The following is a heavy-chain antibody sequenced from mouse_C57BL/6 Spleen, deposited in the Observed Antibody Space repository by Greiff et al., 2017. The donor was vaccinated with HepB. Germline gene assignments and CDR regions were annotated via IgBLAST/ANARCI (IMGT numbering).Heavy chain of an antibody. CDR1: GYTFTSYW. Sequence: QVQLQQSGAELAKPGASVKLSCKASGYTFTSYWMHWVKQRPGQGLEWIGYINPSSGYTKYNQKFKDKATLTADKSSSTAYMQLSSLTYEDSAVYYCANGRGQLRLPFAYWGQGTLVTVSA. CDR3: ANGRGQLRLPFAY. D-gene: IGHD3-2*02. CDR2: INPSSGYT. J-gene: IGHJ3*01. V-gene: IGHV1-7*01.